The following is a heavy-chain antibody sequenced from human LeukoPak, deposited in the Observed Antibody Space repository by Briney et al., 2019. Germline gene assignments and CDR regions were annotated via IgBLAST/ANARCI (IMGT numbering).Heavy chain of an antibody. J-gene: IGHJ5*02. CDR3: ARENGGSYSGWFDP. CDR2: VYYSGST. CDR1: GDSISSYY. D-gene: IGHD1-26*01. V-gene: IGHV4-59*01. Sequence: SETLSLTCTVSGDSISSYYWSWIRQPPGKGLEWIGYVYYSGSTNYSPSLRSRVTISVDTSKNQFSLKLSFVTAADTAVYYCARENGGSYSGWFDPWGQGTLVTVSS.